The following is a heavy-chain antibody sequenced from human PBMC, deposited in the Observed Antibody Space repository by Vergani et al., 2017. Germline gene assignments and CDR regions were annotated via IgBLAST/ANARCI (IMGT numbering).Heavy chain of an antibody. CDR3: AXDPRDCGGDCYPKAFDI. D-gene: IGHD2-21*02. V-gene: IGHV1-18*01. CDR2: ISAYNGNT. CDR1: GYTFTSYG. J-gene: IGHJ3*02. Sequence: QVQLVQSGAEVKKPGASVKVSCKASGYTFTSYGISWVRQAPGQGLEWMGWISAYNGNTNYAQKLQGRVTMTTYTSTSTAYMELRSLRSDDTAVYYCAXDPRDCGGDCYPKAFDIWGQGTMVTVSS.